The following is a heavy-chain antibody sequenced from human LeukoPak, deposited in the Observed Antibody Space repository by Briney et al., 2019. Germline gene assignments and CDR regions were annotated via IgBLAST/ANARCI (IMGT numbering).Heavy chain of an antibody. J-gene: IGHJ4*02. D-gene: IGHD2-15*01. CDR1: GFTFSSYG. V-gene: IGHV3-33*06. Sequence: PGGSLRLSCAASGFTFSSYGMHWVRQAPGKGLEWVAVIWYDGSNKYYADSVKGRFTISRDNSKNTLYLQMNSLRAEDTAVYYCAKGVEVVAARDYFDYWGQGTLVTVSS. CDR2: IWYDGSNK. CDR3: AKGVEVVAARDYFDY.